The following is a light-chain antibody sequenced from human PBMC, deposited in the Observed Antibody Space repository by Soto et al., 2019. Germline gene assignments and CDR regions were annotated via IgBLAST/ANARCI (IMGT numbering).Light chain of an antibody. Sequence: DIQMTQSPSSLSASVGDRVTITCRASQAISRYLNWYQQKPGKAPKLLMYAASTLQSGVPSRFSGTGSSTDFSLTISSLQREDFATYYCQQTSSAPLTFGGGTKVEIK. CDR3: QQTSSAPLT. CDR1: QAISRY. J-gene: IGKJ4*01. CDR2: AAS. V-gene: IGKV1-39*01.